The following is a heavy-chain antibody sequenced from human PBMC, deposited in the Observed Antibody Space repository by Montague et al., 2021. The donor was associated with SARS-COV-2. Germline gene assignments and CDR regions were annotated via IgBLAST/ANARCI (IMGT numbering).Heavy chain of an antibody. V-gene: IGHV2-70*01. D-gene: IGHD3-9*01. CDR3: ARTLHDILTGYYSFDY. CDR1: GFSLSTSGMC. Sequence: VKPTQTLTLTCTFSGFSLSTSGMCVSWLRQPPGKALEWLALIDWDDDKYYSTSLKTRLTISKDTSKNQVVLTMTNMDPVDTATYYCARTLHDILTGYYSFDYWGQGTLVTVSS. CDR2: IDWDDDK. J-gene: IGHJ4*02.